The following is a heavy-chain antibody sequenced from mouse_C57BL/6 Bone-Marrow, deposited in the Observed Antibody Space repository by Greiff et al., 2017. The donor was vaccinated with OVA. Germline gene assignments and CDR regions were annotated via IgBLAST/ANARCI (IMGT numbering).Heavy chain of an antibody. CDR2: IYPRSGNT. CDR3: ARKIYYYGSSDYYAMDY. J-gene: IGHJ4*01. Sequence: VQLQQSGAELARPGASVKLSCKASGYTFTSYGISWVKQRTGQGLEWIGEIYPRSGNTYYNEKFKGKATLTADKSSSTAYMELRSLTSEDSAVYFCARKIYYYGSSDYYAMDYWDQGTSVTVSS. V-gene: IGHV1-81*01. D-gene: IGHD1-1*01. CDR1: GYTFTSYG.